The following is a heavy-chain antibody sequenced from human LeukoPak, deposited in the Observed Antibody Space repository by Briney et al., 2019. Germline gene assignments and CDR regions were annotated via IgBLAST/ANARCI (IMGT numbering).Heavy chain of an antibody. CDR1: GGSISSYY. Sequence: SETLSLTCTVSGGSISSYYCSWIRQPPGKGLEWIGYIYYSGSTNYNPSLKSRVTISVDTSKNQFSLKLSSVTAAVTAVYYCARLSRTVGRDAFDIWGQGTMVTVSS. V-gene: IGHV4-59*01. CDR3: ARLSRTVGRDAFDI. CDR2: IYYSGST. D-gene: IGHD4-23*01. J-gene: IGHJ3*02.